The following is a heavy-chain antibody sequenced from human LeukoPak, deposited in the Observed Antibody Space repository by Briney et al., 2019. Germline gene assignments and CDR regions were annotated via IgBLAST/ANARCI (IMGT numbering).Heavy chain of an antibody. CDR2: IRSDGRST. J-gene: IGHJ3*02. CDR3: VRGNGYYLNSGSYSDDDCFDI. Sequence: PGGSLRLSCAASGFTFRRHWMHWVRQAPGKGLVWVSRIRSDGRSTSYADSVQGRFTISRDNTKNTLHLQMNSMRVEDTAVYYCVRGNGYYLNSGSYSDDDCFDIWGQGTMVTVSS. V-gene: IGHV3-74*01. CDR1: GFTFRRHW. D-gene: IGHD3-10*01.